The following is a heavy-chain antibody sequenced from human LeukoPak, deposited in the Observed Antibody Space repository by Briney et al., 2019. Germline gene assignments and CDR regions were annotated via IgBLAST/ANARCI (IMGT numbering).Heavy chain of an antibody. J-gene: IGHJ3*02. CDR1: GYTFTSYD. CDR2: MNPNSGNT. D-gene: IGHD6-13*01. Sequence: ASVKVSCKASGYTFTSYDINWVRQATGQGLEWMGWMNPNSGNTGYAQKFQGRVTMTRNTSISTAYMELSSLRSEDTAVYYCARTTHSSSWSGVFGDALDIWGQGTMVTVSS. V-gene: IGHV1-8*01. CDR3: ARTTHSSSWSGVFGDALDI.